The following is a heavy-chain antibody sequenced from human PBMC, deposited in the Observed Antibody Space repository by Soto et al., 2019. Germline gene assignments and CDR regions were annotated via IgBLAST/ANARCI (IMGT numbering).Heavy chain of an antibody. D-gene: IGHD2-2*02. CDR3: AKGYRAGVSNCYNDV. CDR2: LSSGGGTT. V-gene: IGHV3-23*01. CDR1: GFIFSNYP. Sequence: LSLTCAASGFIFSNYPMSWVRQAPGKGLEWVSTLSSGGGTTYYVDSVKGRFTISRDNSKNTLYLQMDSLRAEDTALYYCAKGYRAGVSNCYNDVWGQGTLVTVSS. J-gene: IGHJ4*02.